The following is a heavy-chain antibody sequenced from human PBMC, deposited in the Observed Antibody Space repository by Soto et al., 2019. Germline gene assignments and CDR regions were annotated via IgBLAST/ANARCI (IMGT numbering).Heavy chain of an antibody. CDR3: ARLVSYNWFDP. CDR2: ISGYNGNT. V-gene: IGHV1-18*01. Sequence: GASVKVSCKTSGYTFTTDGISWVRQAPGQGLEWMGWISGYNGNTNYAQNLQGRVTMTTDTSTSTAYMELRSLRSDDTAVYYCARLVSYNWFDPWGQGTLVTVS. CDR1: GYTFTTDG. J-gene: IGHJ5*02.